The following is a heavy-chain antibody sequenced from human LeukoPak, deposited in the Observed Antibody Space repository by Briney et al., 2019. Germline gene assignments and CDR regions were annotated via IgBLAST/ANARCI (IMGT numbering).Heavy chain of an antibody. CDR1: GGSISISSYY. D-gene: IGHD6-6*01. CDR2: IYYSGST. V-gene: IGHV4-39*01. Sequence: PSETLSLTCTVSGGSISISSYYWGWIRQPPGKGLEWIGSIYYSGSTYYNPSLKSRVTISVDTSKNQFSLKLSSVTAADTSVYCCARSYSSSSHYYYYYMDVWGKGTTVTVSS. CDR3: ARSYSSSSHYYYYYMDV. J-gene: IGHJ6*03.